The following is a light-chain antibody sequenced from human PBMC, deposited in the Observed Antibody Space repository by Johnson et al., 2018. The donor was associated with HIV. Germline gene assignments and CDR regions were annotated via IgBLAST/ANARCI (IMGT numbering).Light chain of an antibody. V-gene: IGLV1-51*02. CDR1: SSNIGKNY. Sequence: QSVLTQPPSVSAAPGQKVTISCSGSSSNIGKNYVSWYQVLPGTAPKLLIYKNNERPSGIPDRFSGSKSGTSATLGITVLQTGDEADYYCGTWDTSLSAGGVFGTGTKVTVL. CDR3: GTWDTSLSAGGV. CDR2: KNN. J-gene: IGLJ1*01.